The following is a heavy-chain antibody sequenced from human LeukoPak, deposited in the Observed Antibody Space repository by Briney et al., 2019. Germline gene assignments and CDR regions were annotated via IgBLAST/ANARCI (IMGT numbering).Heavy chain of an antibody. Sequence: SETLSLTCAVYGGSFSGYYWSWIRQPPGKGLEWIGYIYYSGSTYYNPSLKSRVTISVDTSKNQFSLKLSSVTAAGTAVYYCARAGELVVSTSPYGMDVWGQGTTVTVSS. D-gene: IGHD2-2*01. V-gene: IGHV4-30-4*01. CDR1: GGSFSGYY. CDR2: IYYSGST. CDR3: ARAGELVVSTSPYGMDV. J-gene: IGHJ6*02.